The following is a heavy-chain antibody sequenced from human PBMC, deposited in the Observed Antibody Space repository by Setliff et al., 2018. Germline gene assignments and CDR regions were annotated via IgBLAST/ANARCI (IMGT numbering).Heavy chain of an antibody. CDR2: ISSYNDVT. J-gene: IGHJ3*01. V-gene: IGHV1-18*01. CDR1: GYIFKSYG. D-gene: IGHD2-15*01. CDR3: AISTLSICSGGSRPNAFDV. Sequence: GPVKVSCKASGYIFKSYGISWVRQAPGQGLEWMGWISSYNDVTNYARSFQGRVTMTTDTSKSAAYMDLRGLRSDDTAVYYCAISTLSICSGGSRPNAFDVWGQGTMVTVSS.